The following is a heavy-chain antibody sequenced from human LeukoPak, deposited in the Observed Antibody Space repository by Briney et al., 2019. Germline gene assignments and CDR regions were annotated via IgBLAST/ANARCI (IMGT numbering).Heavy chain of an antibody. V-gene: IGHV1-2*02. CDR1: GYTFTGYY. CDR2: INPNSGGT. D-gene: IGHD3-3*01. CDR3: AKVAGSGYPHRTDY. Sequence: LVASVKVSCKASGYTFTGYYMHWVRQAPGQGLEWMGWINPNSGGTNYAQKFQGRVTMTRDTSISTAYMELSRLRSDDTAVYYCAKVAGSGYPHRTDYWGQGTLVTVSS. J-gene: IGHJ4*02.